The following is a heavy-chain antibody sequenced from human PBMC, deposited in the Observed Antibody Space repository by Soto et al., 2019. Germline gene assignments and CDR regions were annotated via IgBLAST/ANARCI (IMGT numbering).Heavy chain of an antibody. CDR1: GFTFSNFC. CDR3: AKGPGTLVS. Sequence: GGSLRLSCAASGFTFSNFCVSWVRQAPGKGLEWVAVISYDGSNKYYADSVKGRFTISRENSKNTLYLQMNSLRAEDTAVYYCAKGPGTLVSWGQGALVTFSS. J-gene: IGHJ4*02. CDR2: ISYDGSNK. D-gene: IGHD6-13*01. V-gene: IGHV3-30*18.